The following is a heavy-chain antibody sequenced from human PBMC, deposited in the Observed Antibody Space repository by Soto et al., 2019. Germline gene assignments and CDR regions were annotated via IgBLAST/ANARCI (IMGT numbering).Heavy chain of an antibody. CDR1: GVSISNDNW. J-gene: IGHJ6*02. CDR2: IHHIGST. V-gene: IGHV4-4*02. Sequence: SETLSLTCVVSGVSISNDNWWSWVRQPPGKGLEWIGEIHHIGSTNYNPSLKSRVTISLDKSKNQFSLKVSSVTAADTAMYYCARSNGMDVWGQGTTVTVSS. CDR3: ARSNGMDV.